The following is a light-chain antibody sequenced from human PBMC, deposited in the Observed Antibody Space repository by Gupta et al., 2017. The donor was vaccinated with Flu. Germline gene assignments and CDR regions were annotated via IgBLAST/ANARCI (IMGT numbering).Light chain of an antibody. J-gene: IGKJ2*01. CDR1: QSVSSSY. Sequence: EIVFTQSPATLSFSPGERATLSCRASQSVSSSYLAWYEQKPVQAPRLLIYGASSRDTGIPDRFSGSGYGREFCVTNSRREQEDFAVYYCQQDGSSPMYTFGQGTKMEIK. V-gene: IGKV3-20*01. CDR3: QQDGSSPMYT. CDR2: GAS.